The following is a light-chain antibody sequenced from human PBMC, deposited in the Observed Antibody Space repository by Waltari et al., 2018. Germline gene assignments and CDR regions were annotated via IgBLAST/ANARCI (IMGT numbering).Light chain of an antibody. CDR3: QQHYSFPLT. J-gene: IGKJ4*01. Sequence: DIVMTQSPDSLAVSLGERATSHCKSSQSIFYNYNNKNPSAGYQQKPGRPPKLLIYWAYTRESGVPDRFSGSVSGTDFTLTISSLQAEDVAVYYGQQHYSFPLTFGGGTKVEIK. CDR1: QSIFYNYNNKNP. CDR2: WAY. V-gene: IGKV4-1*01.